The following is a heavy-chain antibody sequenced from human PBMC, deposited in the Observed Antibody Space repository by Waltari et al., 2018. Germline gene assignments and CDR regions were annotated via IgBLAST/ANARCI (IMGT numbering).Heavy chain of an antibody. V-gene: IGHV4-61*02. D-gene: IGHD1-26*01. CDR1: GGSISSGSYY. Sequence: QVQLQESGPGLVKPSQTLSLTCTVSGGSISSGSYYWSWIRQPAGKGLEWIGRIYTSGGTNYNPSLKGRVTISVDTSKNQFSRKLSSVTAADTAVYYCARASLVGATTGYAFDIWGQGTMVTVSS. J-gene: IGHJ3*02. CDR2: IYTSGGT. CDR3: ARASLVGATTGYAFDI.